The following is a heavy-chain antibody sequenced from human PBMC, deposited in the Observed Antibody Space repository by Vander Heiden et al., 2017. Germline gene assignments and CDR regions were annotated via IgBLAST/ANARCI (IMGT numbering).Heavy chain of an antibody. D-gene: IGHD6-19*01. CDR3: AKDLGFLGGWYDY. CDR1: GFTFSRYA. Sequence: EVQLLESGGGLVQPGGSLRLSCAASGFTFSRYAMSWVRQAPGKGLEWVSAISGSGGSTYYADSVKGRFTISRDNSKNTLYLQMNSLRAEDTAVYYCAKDLGFLGGWYDYWGQGTLVTVSS. CDR2: ISGSGGST. V-gene: IGHV3-23*01. J-gene: IGHJ4*02.